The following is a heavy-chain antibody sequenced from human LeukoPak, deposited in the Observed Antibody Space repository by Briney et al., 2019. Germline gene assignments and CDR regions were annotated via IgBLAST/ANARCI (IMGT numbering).Heavy chain of an antibody. CDR2: ISSSSSTI. Sequence: GGSLRLSCAASGFTFSSYSMNWVRQAPGKGLEWVSYISSSSSTIYYADSMKGRFTISRDNAKNSLYLQMNSLRAEDTAVYYCTRDQRKYCSRTTCFVFDIWGQGTVVSVSS. J-gene: IGHJ3*02. CDR3: TRDQRKYCSRTTCFVFDI. CDR1: GFTFSSYS. V-gene: IGHV3-48*04. D-gene: IGHD2-2*01.